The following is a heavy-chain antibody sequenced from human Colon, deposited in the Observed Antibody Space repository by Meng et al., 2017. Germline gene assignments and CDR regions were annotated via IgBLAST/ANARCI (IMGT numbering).Heavy chain of an antibody. D-gene: IGHD3-22*01. V-gene: IGHV3-21*01. J-gene: IGHJ4*02. CDR3: ARVDVIVVLFDY. CDR2: ISSSSSYI. Sequence: GESLKISCVASGFTFSNSWMTWVRQAPGKGLEWVSSISSSSSYIYYADSVKGRFTISRDNAKNSLYLQMNSLRAEDTAVYYCARVDVIVVLFDYWGQGTLVTVSS. CDR1: GFTFSNSW.